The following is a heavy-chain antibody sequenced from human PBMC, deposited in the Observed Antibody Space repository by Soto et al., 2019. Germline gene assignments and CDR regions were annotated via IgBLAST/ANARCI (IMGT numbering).Heavy chain of an antibody. CDR3: AHSLSPSWGSRGAFDY. Sequence: QITLKESGPTLVKPTQTLTLTCTFSGFSLSTSGVGVGWIRQPPGKALEWLALIYWDDANRYSPSLKSRLTITKDASKNHVVLTMANMVPVDTASYYWAHSLSPSWGSRGAFDYWGQGTLVT. D-gene: IGHD2-2*01. CDR1: GFSLSTSGVG. CDR2: IYWDDAN. V-gene: IGHV2-5*02. J-gene: IGHJ4*02.